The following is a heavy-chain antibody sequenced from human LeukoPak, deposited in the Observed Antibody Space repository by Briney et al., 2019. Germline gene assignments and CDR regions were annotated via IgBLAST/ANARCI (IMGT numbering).Heavy chain of an antibody. Sequence: SGPTLANPTQTITLTCTSSGFSPSTSGMGVGWIRQAPGRALVWLALIYWDDDKRYSPSLKSRLSITQDTSKNQVAFTRATMDPENTATYNCARRRGCSGWYFDYWGQGTLVTVSS. CDR2: IYWDDDK. D-gene: IGHD6-19*01. CDR3: ARRRGCSGWYFDY. CDR1: GFSPSTSGMG. V-gene: IGHV2-5*02. J-gene: IGHJ4*02.